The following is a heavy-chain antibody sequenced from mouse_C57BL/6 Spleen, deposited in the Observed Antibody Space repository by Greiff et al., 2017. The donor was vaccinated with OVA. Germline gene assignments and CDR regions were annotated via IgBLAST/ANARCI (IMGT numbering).Heavy chain of an antibody. CDR3: VSSGYYDAMDY. Sequence: EVKVVESGGGLVQPKGSLKLSCAASGFSFNTYAMNWVRQAPGKGLEWVARIRSKSNNYATYYADSVKDRFTISRDDSESMLYLQMNNLKTEDTAMYYCVSSGYYDAMDYWGQGTSVTVSS. CDR1: GFSFNTYA. CDR2: IRSKSNNYAT. J-gene: IGHJ4*01. D-gene: IGHD3-2*02. V-gene: IGHV10-1*01.